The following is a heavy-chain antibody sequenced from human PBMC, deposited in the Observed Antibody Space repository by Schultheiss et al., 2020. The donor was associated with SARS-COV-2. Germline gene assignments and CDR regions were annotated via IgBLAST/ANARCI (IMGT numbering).Heavy chain of an antibody. CDR2: ILYSGSA. Sequence: SETLSLTCTVSGGYISSGAYSWSWIRQHPGKGLEWIGYILYSGSANYNPSLKSRVTISVDTSKNQFSLKLSSVTAADTAVYYCARVTESYGYDTLGLLYYFDYWGQGTLVTVSS. CDR3: ARVTESYGYDTLGLLYYFDY. CDR1: GGYISSGAYS. V-gene: IGHV4-31*03. J-gene: IGHJ4*02. D-gene: IGHD5-18*01.